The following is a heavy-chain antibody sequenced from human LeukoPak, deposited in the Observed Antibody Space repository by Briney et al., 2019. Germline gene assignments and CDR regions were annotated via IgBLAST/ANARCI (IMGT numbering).Heavy chain of an antibody. CDR3: AKGGGVIGRSYYFDY. V-gene: IGHV3-30*18. J-gene: IGHJ4*02. Sequence: GMSLRLSCAASGFPFSTYGMHWVRQASGKGLEWVAAISNDGNNKFYADSVKGRFTISRDNPKNTMNLQMNSLRAEDTAVYYCAKGGGVIGRSYYFDYWGQGTLVTVSS. CDR2: ISNDGNNK. CDR1: GFPFSTYG. D-gene: IGHD2-8*02.